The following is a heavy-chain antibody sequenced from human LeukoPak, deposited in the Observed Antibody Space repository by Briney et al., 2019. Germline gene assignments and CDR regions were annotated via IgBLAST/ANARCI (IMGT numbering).Heavy chain of an antibody. CDR1: GYTFTSHY. CDR2: IDPSAGST. V-gene: IGHV1-46*01. CDR3: ARSQRIDWNFDY. D-gene: IGHD3-9*01. J-gene: IGHJ4*02. Sequence: ASVKVSCKASGYTFTSHYLHWVRQAPGQGLEWMGIIDPSAGSTTYAQNFQARLTMTRDTSTSTVYMELSSLRSEDTAVYYCARSQRIDWNFDYWGQGTLVTVSS.